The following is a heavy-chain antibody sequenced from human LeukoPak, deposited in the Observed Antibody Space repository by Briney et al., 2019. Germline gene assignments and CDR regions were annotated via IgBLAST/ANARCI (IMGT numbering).Heavy chain of an antibody. CDR1: EFTFSSYA. D-gene: IGHD1-7*01. Sequence: PGGSLRLSCAASEFTFSSYAMHWVRQAPGEGLEWAAVISYDGSNKYYADSVKGRFTISRDNSKNTLYLQMNSLRAEDTAVHYCARGARRITGTTGGFDYWGQVTLVTVSS. CDR3: ARGARRITGTTGGFDY. V-gene: IGHV3-30-3*01. CDR2: ISYDGSNK. J-gene: IGHJ4*02.